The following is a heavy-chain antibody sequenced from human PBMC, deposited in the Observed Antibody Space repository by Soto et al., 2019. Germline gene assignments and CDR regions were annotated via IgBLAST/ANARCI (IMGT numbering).Heavy chain of an antibody. CDR1: GFNVSYNY. V-gene: IGHV3-53*02. D-gene: IGHD6-19*01. CDR2: IHSDGGT. CDR3: GSIAVAEGFDP. J-gene: IGHJ5*02. Sequence: EVQLVETGGGLIQPGGSLRLSCAASGFNVSYNYMSWVRQAPGKGLEWVSIIHSDGGTYYAYSVKGRFTISRDNSRNTVYLQMNSLRAEDTAVYYCGSIAVAEGFDPWGQGTLVTVSS.